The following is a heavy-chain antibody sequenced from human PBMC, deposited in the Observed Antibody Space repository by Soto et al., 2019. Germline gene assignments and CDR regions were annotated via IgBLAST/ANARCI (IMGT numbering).Heavy chain of an antibody. CDR3: ARVDSSGYQPFDY. Sequence: SETLSLTCTVSGGSISSYYWSWIRQPPGKGLEWIGYIYYSASTNYSPSLKSRVTISVDTSKNQFSLNLSSVTAADTAVYYCARVDSSGYQPFDYWGQGTLLTVSS. CDR1: GGSISSYY. CDR2: IYYSAST. V-gene: IGHV4-59*08. D-gene: IGHD3-22*01. J-gene: IGHJ4*02.